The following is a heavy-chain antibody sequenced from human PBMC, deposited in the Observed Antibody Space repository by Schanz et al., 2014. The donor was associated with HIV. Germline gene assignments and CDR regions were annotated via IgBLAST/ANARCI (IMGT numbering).Heavy chain of an antibody. CDR3: ARGRYFYWLAFGGGSSVYGLDV. Sequence: QVQLVQSGAEMKKPGASVRVSCKASGYTFTGYYLHWVRQAPGQGLEWMGWVNPNSGGSSYAQKLKCRVAMARDTFTSTTYMDQSRLRSDDTAVYYCARGRYFYWLAFGGGSSVYGLDVWGQGTTVTVSS. CDR1: GYTFTGYY. D-gene: IGHD3-9*01. J-gene: IGHJ6*02. CDR2: VNPNSGGS. V-gene: IGHV1-2*02.